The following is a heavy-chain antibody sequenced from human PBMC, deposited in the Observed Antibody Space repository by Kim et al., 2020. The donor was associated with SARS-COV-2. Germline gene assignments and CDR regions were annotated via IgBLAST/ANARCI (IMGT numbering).Heavy chain of an antibody. V-gene: IGHV3-11*06. Sequence: GGSLRLSCAASGFTFSDYYMSWIRQAPGKGLEWVSYISSSSSYTNYADSVKGRFTISRDNAKNSLYLQMNSLRAEDTAVYYCARDRYDYGDSWFDPWGQGTLVTVSS. CDR2: ISSSSSYT. CDR3: ARDRYDYGDSWFDP. D-gene: IGHD4-17*01. J-gene: IGHJ5*02. CDR1: GFTFSDYY.